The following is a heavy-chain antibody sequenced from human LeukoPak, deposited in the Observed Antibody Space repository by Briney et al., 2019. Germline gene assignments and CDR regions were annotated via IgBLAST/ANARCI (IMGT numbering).Heavy chain of an antibody. J-gene: IGHJ5*02. CDR2: INPNSGGT. D-gene: IGHD2-15*01. CDR1: GYTFTGYY. CDR3: AVICSGGSCYSDWFDP. V-gene: IGHV1-2*02. Sequence: ASVKVSCKASGYTFTGYYMHWVRQAPGQGREWMGWINPNSGGTNYAQKFQGRVTMTRDTSISTAYMELSRLRSDDTAVYYCAVICSGGSCYSDWFDPWGQGTLVTVSS.